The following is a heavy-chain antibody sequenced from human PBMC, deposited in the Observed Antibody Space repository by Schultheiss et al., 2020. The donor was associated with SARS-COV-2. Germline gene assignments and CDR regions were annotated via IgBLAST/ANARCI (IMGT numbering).Heavy chain of an antibody. CDR2: IKRDGVEK. J-gene: IGHJ4*02. CDR1: GFIFNNYW. Sequence: GGSLRLSCAASGFIFNNYWMTWVRQAPGKGLEWVANIKRDGVEKYYVASVEGRFTISRDNAKNSLYLQMNSLRAEDTAVYYCVRGPPTYSSPIYYFEYWGQGTLVTVSS. D-gene: IGHD6-13*01. CDR3: VRGPPTYSSPIYYFEY. V-gene: IGHV3-7*01.